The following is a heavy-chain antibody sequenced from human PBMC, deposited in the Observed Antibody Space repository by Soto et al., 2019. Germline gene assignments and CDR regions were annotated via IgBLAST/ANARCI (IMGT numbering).Heavy chain of an antibody. CDR3: ARDPALYSSSSC. V-gene: IGHV3-7*01. Sequence: GSLRLSCAASGFTFSSYGMSWVRQAPGKGLEWVANIKQDGSEKYYVDSVKGRFTISRDNAKNSLYLQMNSLRAEDTAVYYCARDPALYSSSSCWGQGTLVTVSS. CDR1: GFTFSSYG. D-gene: IGHD6-6*01. CDR2: IKQDGSEK. J-gene: IGHJ4*02.